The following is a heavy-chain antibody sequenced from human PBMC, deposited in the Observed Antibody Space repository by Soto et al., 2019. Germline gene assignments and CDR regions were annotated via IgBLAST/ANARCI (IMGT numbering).Heavy chain of an antibody. J-gene: IGHJ6*02. CDR3: ARAAPRGIAAPGTWGSGMDV. Sequence: QVQLVESGGGVVQPGRSLRLSCAASGFSFSSYALYWVRQAPGKGLEWVALISYNGNDEYYADSVKGRFTISRDSSTNTLSLQMNSQRGEDTAVYYCARAAPRGIAAPGTWGSGMDVWGQGTKVTVSS. V-gene: IGHV3-30-3*01. CDR1: GFSFSSYA. CDR2: ISYNGNDE. D-gene: IGHD6-13*01.